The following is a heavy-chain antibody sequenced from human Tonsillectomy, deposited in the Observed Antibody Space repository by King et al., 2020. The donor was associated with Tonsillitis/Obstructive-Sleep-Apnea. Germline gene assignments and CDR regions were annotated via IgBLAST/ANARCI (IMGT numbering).Heavy chain of an antibody. CDR1: GFTFSSYT. J-gene: IGHJ5*02. D-gene: IGHD2-2*01. CDR2: ISGIGGST. Sequence: VQLVESGGGLVQPGGSLRLSCAASGFTFSSYTMSWVRQAPGKGLEWVSAISGIGGSTYYADSVTGRFTISRDNSKNTLYLQMNSLRAEDTAVYYCAKDGVSSSSLITSLADWFDPWGQGTLVTVSS. V-gene: IGHV3-23*04. CDR3: AKDGVSSSSLITSLADWFDP.